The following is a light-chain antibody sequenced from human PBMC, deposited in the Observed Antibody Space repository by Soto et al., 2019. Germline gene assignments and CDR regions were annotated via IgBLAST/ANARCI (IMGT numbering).Light chain of an antibody. J-gene: IGKJ1*01. Sequence: IQLTQSPSTLPASVGDRVAITCRASQSIDRWLAWYQQKPGKAPKILIYHASSFESGVPSRFSGSGSGTEFTLTISSLQPDDSATYYCQHYKTYSRTFGQGTKVDIK. CDR1: QSIDRW. CDR2: HAS. V-gene: IGKV1-5*01. CDR3: QHYKTYSRT.